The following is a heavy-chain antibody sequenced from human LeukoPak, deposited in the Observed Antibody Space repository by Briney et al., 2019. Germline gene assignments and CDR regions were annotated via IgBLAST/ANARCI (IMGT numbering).Heavy chain of an antibody. Sequence: ASVKVSCKAPGCTFTDYYMHWVRQAPGQGLEWMGRINPNSGGTSSARKFQGRVTVTRDTSISTVYMELSRLTSDDTAVYYCARSPSGWYGDYWGQGTLVTVSS. CDR2: INPNSGGT. CDR3: ARSPSGWYGDY. D-gene: IGHD6-19*01. V-gene: IGHV1-2*06. CDR1: GCTFTDYY. J-gene: IGHJ4*02.